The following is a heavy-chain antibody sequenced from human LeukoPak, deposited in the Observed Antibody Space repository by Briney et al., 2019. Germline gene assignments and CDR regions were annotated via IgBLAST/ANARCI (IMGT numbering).Heavy chain of an antibody. CDR2: IWYDGSGK. CDR3: ARDWCGGGSCYYFDH. V-gene: IGHV3-33*01. D-gene: IGHD2-15*01. J-gene: IGHJ4*02. CDR1: RFTFTDYG. Sequence: GVSLRLSCAASRFTFTDYGMHWVRQPPGKGLEWVALIWYDGSGKYYADSVKGRFTISRDNSKNTLYLQMNSLRAEDTAVYYCARDWCGGGSCYYFDHWGQGTLVTVSS.